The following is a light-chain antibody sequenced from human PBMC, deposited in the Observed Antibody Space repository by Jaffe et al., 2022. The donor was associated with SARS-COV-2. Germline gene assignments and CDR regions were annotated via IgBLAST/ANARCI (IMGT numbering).Light chain of an antibody. CDR3: QQYYSIPYT. CDR1: QSVLYSSNNKNY. J-gene: IGKJ2*01. V-gene: IGKV4-1*01. Sequence: DIVMTQSPDSLAASLGERATINCKSSQSVLYSSNNKNYLSWYQQKPGQPPKLLIYWASTRESGVPDRFSGSGSGTDFTLTISSLQAEDVAVYYCQQYYSIPYTFGQGTKLEIK. CDR2: WAS.